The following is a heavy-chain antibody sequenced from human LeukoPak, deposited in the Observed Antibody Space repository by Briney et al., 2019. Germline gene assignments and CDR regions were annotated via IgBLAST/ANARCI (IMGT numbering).Heavy chain of an antibody. CDR3: AKDSGATPYYYDY. Sequence: GGSLRLSCAASGFTFSSYAMSWVRQAPGKGLEWVSAISGSGGSTYYADSVKGRFTISRDNLKNTVYLQMNSLRAGDTAVYYCAKDSGATPYYYDYWGQGTLVTVSS. CDR2: ISGSGGST. J-gene: IGHJ4*02. D-gene: IGHD1-26*01. CDR1: GFTFSSYA. V-gene: IGHV3-23*01.